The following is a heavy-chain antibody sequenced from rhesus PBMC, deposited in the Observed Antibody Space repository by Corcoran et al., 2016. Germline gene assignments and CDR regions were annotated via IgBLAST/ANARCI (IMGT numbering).Heavy chain of an antibody. Sequence: EVQLVESGGGLVQPGGSLRLSCAASGFTFSNFWMSWVRQAPGKGLDWVGRIKKKADGGTAAYSESVKGRFTISRDESKDTLYLQMNSLKTEDTAVYYCTRGGSGWSGYFDYWGQGVLVTVSS. D-gene: IGHD6S26*01. V-gene: IGHV3-16*02. CDR3: TRGGSGWSGYFDY. CDR1: GFTFSNFW. CDR2: IKKKADGGTA. J-gene: IGHJ4*01.